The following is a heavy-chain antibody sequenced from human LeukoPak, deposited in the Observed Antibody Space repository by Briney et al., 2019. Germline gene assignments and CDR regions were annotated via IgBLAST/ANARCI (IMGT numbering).Heavy chain of an antibody. J-gene: IGHJ5*02. V-gene: IGHV1-69*13. CDR2: IIPIFGTA. CDR3: VLYKGFGYQNWFDP. D-gene: IGHD3-10*01. Sequence: GASVKVSCKASGGTFSSYAISWVRQAPGQGLEWMGGIIPIFGTANYAQKFQGRVTITADESTSTAYVELSSLRSEDTAVYYCVLYKGFGYQNWFDPWGQGTLVTVSS. CDR1: GGTFSSYA.